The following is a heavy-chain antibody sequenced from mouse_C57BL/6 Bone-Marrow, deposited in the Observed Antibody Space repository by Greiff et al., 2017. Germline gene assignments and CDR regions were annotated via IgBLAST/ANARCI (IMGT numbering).Heavy chain of an antibody. CDR3: ARDLYGNSWYFDV. CDR1: GFTFSSYA. J-gene: IGHJ1*03. Sequence: EVKLVESGGGLVKPGGSLKLSCAVSGFTFSSYAMSWVLQTSEKRLEWVATIIDGGSYTYYPDNVKGRFTISRDNAKNNLYLRMRHLKTEDTAMYYCARDLYGNSWYFDVWGTGTTVTVSS. CDR2: IIDGGSYT. V-gene: IGHV5-4*01. D-gene: IGHD2-1*01.